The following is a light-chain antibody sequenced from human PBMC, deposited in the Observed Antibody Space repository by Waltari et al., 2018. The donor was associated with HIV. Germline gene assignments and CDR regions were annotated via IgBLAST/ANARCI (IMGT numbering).Light chain of an antibody. CDR2: GNN. CDR3: AAWDDGLNGLWV. CDR1: RSNIGSNT. J-gene: IGLJ3*02. V-gene: IGLV1-44*01. Sequence: QSVLTQPPSTSGTPGQRVTISCSGSRSNIGSNTVNWYQHLPGTAPKLLIYGNNQRPSRVPARFSGCKSGTSASLGSGGLQSEDEADYYCAAWDDGLNGLWVCGGGTKLTVL.